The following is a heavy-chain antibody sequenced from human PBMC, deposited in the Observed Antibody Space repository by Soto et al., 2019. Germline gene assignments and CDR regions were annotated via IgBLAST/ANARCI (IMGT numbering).Heavy chain of an antibody. Sequence: SETLSLTCTVSGDSISGYYWSWIRQPPGKGLEWIGYIYYSGSTNYNPSLKGRVTMSVDTSKNQFSLKLTSVTAADTAMYFCAKYRRTDAEGYTFDYWGQGALVTVSS. CDR2: IYYSGST. CDR3: AKYRRTDAEGYTFDY. D-gene: IGHD2-15*01. V-gene: IGHV4-59*01. CDR1: GDSISGYY. J-gene: IGHJ4*02.